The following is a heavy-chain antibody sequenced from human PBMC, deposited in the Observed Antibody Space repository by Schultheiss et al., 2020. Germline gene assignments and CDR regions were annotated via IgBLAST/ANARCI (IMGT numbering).Heavy chain of an antibody. J-gene: IGHJ6*02. Sequence: KISCKASGGTFSSYAISWVRQAPGQGLEWMGGIIPIFGTANYAQKFQGRVTITADESTSTAYMELSSLRSEDTAVYYCARDPTIGYDFWSGKTYGMDVWGQGTTVTVSS. D-gene: IGHD3-3*01. V-gene: IGHV1-69*01. CDR3: ARDPTIGYDFWSGKTYGMDV. CDR1: GGTFSSYA. CDR2: IIPIFGTA.